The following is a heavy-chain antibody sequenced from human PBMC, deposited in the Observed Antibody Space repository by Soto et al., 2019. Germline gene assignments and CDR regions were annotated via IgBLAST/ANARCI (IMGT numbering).Heavy chain of an antibody. D-gene: IGHD1-26*01. CDR3: ARGAGWESDY. V-gene: IGHV3-7*03. CDR1: GFTFSSYW. CDR2: IKKDGSET. J-gene: IGHJ4*02. Sequence: EVQLVESGGGLVQPGGSLRLSCAASGFTFSSYWMSWVRQAPGMGLEWLAIIKKDGSETHYVDAVKGRFPISRDNATNSLFLQMNSLRTDDTAVYYCARGAGWESDYWGQGTLVTVSS.